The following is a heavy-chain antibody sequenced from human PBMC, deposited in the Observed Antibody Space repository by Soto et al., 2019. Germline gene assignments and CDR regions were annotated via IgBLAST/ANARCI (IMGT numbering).Heavy chain of an antibody. V-gene: IGHV4-59*05. J-gene: IGHJ6*02. D-gene: IGHD2-21*01. CDR1: GGSISSYY. Sequence: SETLSLTCTVSGGSISSYYWSWIRQPPGKGLEWIGSIYYSGSTYYNPSLKSRVTISVDTSKNQFSLKLSSVTAADTALYYCARSRRIVVVPTGRYGMDVWGQGTTVTVSS. CDR3: ARSRRIVVVPTGRYGMDV. CDR2: IYYSGST.